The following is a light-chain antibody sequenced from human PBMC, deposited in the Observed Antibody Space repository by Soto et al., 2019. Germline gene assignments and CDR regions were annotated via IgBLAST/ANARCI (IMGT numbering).Light chain of an antibody. Sequence: QPDLTQPRSAADSRGRSVAISSTGTSSDVGDYNYVSWYQQHPGKAPKLMIYEVNKRPSGVPDRFSGSKSGNTASLTVSGLQAEDEGDYYCSSYAGSSNVFGTGTKVTVL. CDR2: EVN. V-gene: IGLV2-8*01. J-gene: IGLJ1*01. CDR3: SSYAGSSNV. CDR1: SSDVGDYNY.